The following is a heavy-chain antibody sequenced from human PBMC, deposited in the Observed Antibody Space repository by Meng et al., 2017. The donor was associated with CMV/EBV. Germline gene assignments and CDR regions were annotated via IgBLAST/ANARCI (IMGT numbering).Heavy chain of an antibody. Sequence: FTSYWISWVRQMPGKGLEWMGRIDPSDSYTNYSPSFQGRVTISADKSISTAYLQWSSLKASDTAMYYCARQTKGSSWYDRGNWFDPWGQGTLVTVSS. D-gene: IGHD6-13*01. CDR3: ARQTKGSSWYDRGNWFDP. CDR2: IDPSDSYT. CDR1: FTSYW. J-gene: IGHJ5*02. V-gene: IGHV5-10-1*01.